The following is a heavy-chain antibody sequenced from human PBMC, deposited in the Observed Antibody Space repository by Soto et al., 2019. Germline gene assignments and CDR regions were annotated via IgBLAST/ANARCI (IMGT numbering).Heavy chain of an antibody. D-gene: IGHD2-2*01. CDR1: GGSISSGGSY. Sequence: PSETLSLTCTVSGGSISSGGSYWGWIRQPPGKGLEWIGYIYYSGNTYFNPSLKSRVTLSVGTSKNQFSLNLSSVTAADTAVYYCVRYCSTTKCPFDYWGQGTLVTVSS. V-gene: IGHV4-30-4*01. J-gene: IGHJ4*02. CDR2: IYYSGNT. CDR3: VRYCSTTKCPFDY.